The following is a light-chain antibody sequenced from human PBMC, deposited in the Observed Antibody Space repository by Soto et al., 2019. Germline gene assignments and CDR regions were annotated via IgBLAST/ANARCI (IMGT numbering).Light chain of an antibody. CDR2: GAS. CDR1: QSVSSTF. V-gene: IGKV3-20*01. J-gene: IGKJ1*01. Sequence: EIVLTQSPDTLSFSPGERDTLSCRATQSVSSTFLAWYQQKPGQAPRLLISGASSRATGNPDRFSGSGSGTEFTLTISRLEPEDFAFYYCQQYHDTGTFGQGTKV. CDR3: QQYHDTGT.